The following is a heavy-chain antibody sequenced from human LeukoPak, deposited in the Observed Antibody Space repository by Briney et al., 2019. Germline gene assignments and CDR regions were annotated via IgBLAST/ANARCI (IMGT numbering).Heavy chain of an antibody. D-gene: IGHD4-23*01. CDR2: ISYGGSST. Sequence: PGGSLRLSCAASGFTFSDYYMSWIRQAPGRGLEWLSYISYGGSSTKYADSVKGRFTISRDNAKNSLYLQMNSLRADDTAVYYCARARSFGGNSGVVAFDIWGQGSMVTVSS. CDR3: ARARSFGGNSGVVAFDI. J-gene: IGHJ3*02. CDR1: GFTFSDYY. V-gene: IGHV3-11*05.